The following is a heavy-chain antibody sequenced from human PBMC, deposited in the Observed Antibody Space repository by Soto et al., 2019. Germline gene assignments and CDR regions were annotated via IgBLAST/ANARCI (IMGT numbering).Heavy chain of an antibody. CDR2: IYYSGST. CDR1: GGSISSSSYY. J-gene: IGHJ5*02. D-gene: IGHD3-10*01. CDR3: AGKRRFGGRGVGWFDP. V-gene: IGHV4-39*01. Sequence: ASETLSLTCTVSGGSISSSSYYWGWIRQPPGKGLEWIGSIYYSGSTYYNSSLMRRLTISVDTSKNDFSLKLSSLTAADTAVYYCAGKRRFGGRGVGWFDPWGQGTLVTVSS.